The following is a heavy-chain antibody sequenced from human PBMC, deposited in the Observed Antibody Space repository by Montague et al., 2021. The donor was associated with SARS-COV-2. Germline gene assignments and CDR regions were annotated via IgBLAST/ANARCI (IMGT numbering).Heavy chain of an antibody. D-gene: IGHD6-19*01. CDR2: NYYRGST. CDR3: ATQEDPSGWIPGPFDF. Sequence: SETLSLTCTVSGGSISSSTYSWAWIRQPPGKGLDWIGSNYYRGSTYYNPSLKSRVFISVDTSKNQLSLTLTSVTAADTAVYYCATQEDPSGWIPGPFDFWGQGTILTVSS. V-gene: IGHV4-39*01. J-gene: IGHJ4*02. CDR1: GGSISSSTYS.